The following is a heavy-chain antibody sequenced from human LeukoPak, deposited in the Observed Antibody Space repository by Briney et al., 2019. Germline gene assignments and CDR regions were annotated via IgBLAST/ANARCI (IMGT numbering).Heavy chain of an antibody. CDR3: AREGIALGRAWFDP. D-gene: IGHD6-13*01. V-gene: IGHV4-31*03. J-gene: IGHJ5*02. CDR2: IYYSGST. Sequence: PSETLSLTCTVSGGSISSGGYYWSWIRQHPGKGLEWIGYIYYSGSTYYNPSLKSRVTISVDTSKNQFSLKLSSVTAADTAVYYCAREGIALGRAWFDPQGQGTLVTVSS. CDR1: GGSISSGGYY.